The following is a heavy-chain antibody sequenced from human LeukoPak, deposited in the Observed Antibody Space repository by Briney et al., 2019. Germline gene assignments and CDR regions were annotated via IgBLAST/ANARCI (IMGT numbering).Heavy chain of an antibody. CDR3: ARGYIAADDNS. CDR2: INPNNGDT. J-gene: IGHJ5*02. V-gene: IGHV1-2*02. CDR1: EYTFTGYY. Sequence: GASVKVSCKASEYTFTGYYMHWVRQAPGQGLEWMGWINPNNGDTNYEQKFQGRVTMTRDTSINTAYMELSRLGSDDTAVYFCARGYIAADDNSWGQGTLVTVSS. D-gene: IGHD6-13*01.